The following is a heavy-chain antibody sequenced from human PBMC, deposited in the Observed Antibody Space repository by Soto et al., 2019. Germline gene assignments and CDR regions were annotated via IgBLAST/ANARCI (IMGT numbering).Heavy chain of an antibody. Sequence: QVQLQESGPGLVKPSQTLSLTCTVSGGSINNGGYYWTWIRQHPGKGLEWIGYIYYTGKTYYNPSLKSRLTISLDTSKNQFSLNLNSVTAADTAVYYCAREFGGNTDYWGQGTLVTVSS. CDR2: IYYTGKT. CDR1: GGSINNGGYY. CDR3: AREFGGNTDY. J-gene: IGHJ4*02. V-gene: IGHV4-31*03. D-gene: IGHD2-15*01.